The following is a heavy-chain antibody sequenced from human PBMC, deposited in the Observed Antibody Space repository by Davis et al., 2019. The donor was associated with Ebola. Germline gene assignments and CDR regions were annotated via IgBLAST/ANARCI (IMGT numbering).Heavy chain of an antibody. J-gene: IGHJ5*02. CDR1: GGTFSSYA. Sequence: SVKVSCKASGGTFSSYAISWVRQAPGQGLEWMGGIIPIFGTANYAQKFQGRVTITADKSTSTAYMELRSLRSEDTAVYYCAREITGTTGNWFDPWGQGTLVTVSS. CDR3: AREITGTTGNWFDP. CDR2: IIPIFGTA. V-gene: IGHV1-69*06. D-gene: IGHD1-7*01.